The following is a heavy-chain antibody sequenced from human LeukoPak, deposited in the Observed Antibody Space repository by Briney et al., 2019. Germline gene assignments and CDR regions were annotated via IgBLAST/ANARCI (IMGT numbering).Heavy chain of an antibody. D-gene: IGHD3-22*01. J-gene: IGHJ4*02. CDR3: AKEGVNYYDSSGYYAVY. Sequence: GGSLRLSCAVSGLTFSNLKMNWVRQAPGKGLEWVSYISAGGRTTFYADSVTGRFTISRDNSKNTLYLQMNSLRVEDTAVYYCAKEGVNYYDSSGYYAVYWGQGTLVTVSS. CDR2: ISAGGRTT. CDR1: GLTFSNLK. V-gene: IGHV3-48*01.